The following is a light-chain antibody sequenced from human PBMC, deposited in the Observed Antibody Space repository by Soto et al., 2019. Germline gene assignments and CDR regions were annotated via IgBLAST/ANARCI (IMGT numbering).Light chain of an antibody. CDR2: DAS. Sequence: IQLTQSPSSLSASVGDRVTITCRAGHDMGSALAWYQQRPGKAPKLLLYDASNLEAGVPYRFSGSGSGTDFTLTIASLRPEDFATYYCQQFNGFPLTFGGGPKVQIK. CDR1: HDMGSA. CDR3: QQFNGFPLT. J-gene: IGKJ4*01. V-gene: IGKV1-13*02.